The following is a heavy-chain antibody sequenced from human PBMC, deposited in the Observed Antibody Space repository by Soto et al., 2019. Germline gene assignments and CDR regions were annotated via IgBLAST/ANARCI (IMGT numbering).Heavy chain of an antibody. CDR1: GGSVSSGNYF. J-gene: IGHJ6*01. D-gene: IGHD3-16*01. Sequence: QVQLQESGPGLVKPSETLSLTCTVSGGSVSSGNYFWSWIRQPPGKGLEWIGYIHSSGSTNYNPSLKSQVTISADTPRNQFSLRLTTVPAADTAVYYCAILAKPTALTTALRGGHGLDVWGQGTTVTVSS. V-gene: IGHV4-61*01. CDR3: AILAKPTALTTALRGGHGLDV. CDR2: IHSSGST.